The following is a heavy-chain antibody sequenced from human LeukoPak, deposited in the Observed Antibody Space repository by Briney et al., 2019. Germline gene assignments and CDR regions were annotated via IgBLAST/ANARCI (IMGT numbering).Heavy chain of an antibody. CDR3: ASADADYGDLQPFDY. Sequence: PGGSLRLSCAASGFTFNSYIINWVRQAPGKGLEWVSSISTMNTYIYYADSVKGRFTISRNNAKNSLYLQMNSLRAEDTAVYYCASADADYGDLQPFDYWGQGTLVTVSS. J-gene: IGHJ4*02. D-gene: IGHD4-17*01. CDR2: ISTMNTYI. V-gene: IGHV3-21*04. CDR1: GFTFNSYI.